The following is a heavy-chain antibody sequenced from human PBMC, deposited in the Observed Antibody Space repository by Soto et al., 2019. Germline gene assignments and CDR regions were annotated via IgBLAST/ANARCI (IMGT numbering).Heavy chain of an antibody. Sequence: LSLTCTVSGGSISSYYWSWIRQPPGKGLEWIGYIYYSGSTNYNPSLKSRVTISVDTSKNQFSLKLSSVTAADTAVYYCARDRDGYNFIDYWGQGALVTVSS. CDR1: GGSISSYY. CDR2: IYYSGST. D-gene: IGHD5-12*01. CDR3: ARDRDGYNFIDY. V-gene: IGHV4-59*01. J-gene: IGHJ4*02.